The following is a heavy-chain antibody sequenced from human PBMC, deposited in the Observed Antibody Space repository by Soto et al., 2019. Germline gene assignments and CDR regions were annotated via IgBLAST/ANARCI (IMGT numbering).Heavy chain of an antibody. V-gene: IGHV3-21*01. Sequence: EVQLVESGGGLVKPGGSLRLSCAASGFTFSSFTMNWVRQAPGKGLEWVSSIDTSSTYIYYADSVTGRFTISRDNAKXXXXXXXXXXXXXXXXXXXXXXXXXXXXXXXXXMDVWGQGTTVTVSS. J-gene: IGHJ6*02. CDR2: IDTSSTYI. CDR1: GFTFSSFT. CDR3: XXXXXXXXXXXXXMDV.